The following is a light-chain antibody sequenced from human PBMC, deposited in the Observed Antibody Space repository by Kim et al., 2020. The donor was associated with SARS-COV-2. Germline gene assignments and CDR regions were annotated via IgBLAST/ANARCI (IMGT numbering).Light chain of an antibody. CDR2: HF. V-gene: IGKV3-11*01. J-gene: IGKJ1*01. CDR1: QSVRPY. CDR3: HQHPTSSPT. Sequence: SLSPGESATRSCSANQSVRPYIAWYQPTPGPAPTLLRSHFPQLPSLPPRFCGSRSGTTFSLPITSLEPADFSVFFCHQHPTSSPTFGQGTKVDIK.